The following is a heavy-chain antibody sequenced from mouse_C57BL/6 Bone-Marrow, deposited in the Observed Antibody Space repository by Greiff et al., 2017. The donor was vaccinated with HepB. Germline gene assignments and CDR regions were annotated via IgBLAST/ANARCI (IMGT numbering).Heavy chain of an antibody. CDR3: ARNPGYYGSSYWYFDV. Sequence: VMLVESGPGLVQPSQSLSITCTVSGFSLTSYGVHWVRQSPGKGLEWLGVIWSGGSTDYNAAFISRLSISKDNSKSQVFFKMNSLQADDTAIYYCARNPGYYGSSYWYFDVWGTGTTVTVSS. J-gene: IGHJ1*03. V-gene: IGHV2-2*01. CDR1: GFSLTSYG. D-gene: IGHD1-1*01. CDR2: IWSGGST.